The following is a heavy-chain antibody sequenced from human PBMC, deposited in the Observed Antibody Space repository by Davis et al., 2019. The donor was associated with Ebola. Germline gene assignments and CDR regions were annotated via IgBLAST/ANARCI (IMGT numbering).Heavy chain of an antibody. CDR3: ARGGSYFDY. V-gene: IGHV4-59*01. CDR2: IYYSGST. D-gene: IGHD1-26*01. CDR1: GGSISSYY. J-gene: IGHJ4*02. Sequence: PSETLSLTCTVSGGSISSYYWSWIRQPPGKGLEWIGYIYYSGSTNYNPSLKSRVTISVDTSKNQFSLKLSSVTAADTAVYYCARGGSYFDYWGQGTLVTVSS.